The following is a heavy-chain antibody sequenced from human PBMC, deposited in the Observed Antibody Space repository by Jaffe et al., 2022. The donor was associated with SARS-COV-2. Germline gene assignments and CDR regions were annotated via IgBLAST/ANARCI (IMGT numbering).Heavy chain of an antibody. CDR2: ISSSGSTI. V-gene: IGHV3-48*03. D-gene: IGHD3-3*01. CDR1: GFTFSSYE. CDR3: ARDPTITIFGVVPPL. Sequence: EVQLVESGGGLVQPGGSLRLSCAASGFTFSSYEMNWVRQAPGKGLEWVSYISSSGSTIYYADSVKGRFTISRDNAKNSLYLQMNSLRAEDTAVYYCARDPTITIFGVVPPLWGQGTLVTVSS. J-gene: IGHJ4*02.